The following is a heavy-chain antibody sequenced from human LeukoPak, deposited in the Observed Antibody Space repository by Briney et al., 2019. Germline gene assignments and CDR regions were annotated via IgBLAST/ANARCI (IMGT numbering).Heavy chain of an antibody. CDR3: ASPIDDSSGRGTFDI. Sequence: KSGESLKISCKGSGYTFTTYWIGWVRQMPGKGLEWMGIIYPGDSDTRYSPSFQGQVTISADKSITTAYLQWSSLKASDTAMYYCASPIDDSSGRGTFDIWGQGTMVTVSS. J-gene: IGHJ3*02. V-gene: IGHV5-51*01. CDR1: GYTFTTYW. CDR2: IYPGDSDT. D-gene: IGHD3-22*01.